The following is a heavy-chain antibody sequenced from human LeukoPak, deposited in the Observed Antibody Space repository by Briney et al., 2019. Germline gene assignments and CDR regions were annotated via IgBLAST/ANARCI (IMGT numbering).Heavy chain of an antibody. J-gene: IGHJ3*02. D-gene: IGHD3-22*01. Sequence: SVKVSCKASGGTFSSYAISWVRQAPGQGLEWMGGIIPIFGTANYAQKFQGRVTITADKSTSTAYMELSSLRSEDTAVYYCARGRARYYDSSGYYRDAFDIWGQGTMVTVSS. CDR1: GGTFSSYA. CDR3: ARGRARYYDSSGYYRDAFDI. V-gene: IGHV1-69*06. CDR2: IIPIFGTA.